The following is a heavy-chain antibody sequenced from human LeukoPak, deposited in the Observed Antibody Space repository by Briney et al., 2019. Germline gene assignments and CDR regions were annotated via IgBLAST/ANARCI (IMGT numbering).Heavy chain of an antibody. J-gene: IGHJ4*02. D-gene: IGHD3-10*01. V-gene: IGHV1-69*01. Sequence: SVKVSCKASGGTFSSYAISWVRQAPGQGLEWMGGIIPIFGTANYAQKFQGRVTITADESTSTAYMELRSLRSDDTAVYYCAREGGGTYYYGSGSFPNFDYWGQGTLVTVSS. CDR2: IIPIFGTA. CDR1: GGTFSSYA. CDR3: AREGGGTYYYGSGSFPNFDY.